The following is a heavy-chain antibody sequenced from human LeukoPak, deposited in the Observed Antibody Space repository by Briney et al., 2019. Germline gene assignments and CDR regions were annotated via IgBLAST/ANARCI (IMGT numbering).Heavy chain of an antibody. CDR3: ARDEDYGDPRGYFDY. D-gene: IGHD4-17*01. CDR1: GFTFSSYW. V-gene: IGHV3-7*01. J-gene: IGHJ4*02. Sequence: PGGSLRLSCAASGFTFSSYWMSWVRQAPGKGLEWVANIKQDGSEKYYVDSVKGRFTISRDNAKNSLYLQMNSLRAEDTAVYYCARDEDYGDPRGYFDYWGQGTLVTVSS. CDR2: IKQDGSEK.